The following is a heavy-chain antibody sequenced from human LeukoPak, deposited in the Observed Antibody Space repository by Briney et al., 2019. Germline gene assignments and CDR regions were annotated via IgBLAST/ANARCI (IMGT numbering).Heavy chain of an antibody. Sequence: ASVKVSCKASGYIFTSYYMHWVRQAPGQGLEWMGRITPILGVTNDAQKFQGRVTITADTSTTTVYMELSSLRSEDTAVYYCARDSGSVVSGDAFDIWGQGTMVTVSS. CDR1: GYIFTSYY. CDR3: ARDSGSVVSGDAFDI. CDR2: ITPILGVT. J-gene: IGHJ3*02. V-gene: IGHV1-46*01. D-gene: IGHD4-23*01.